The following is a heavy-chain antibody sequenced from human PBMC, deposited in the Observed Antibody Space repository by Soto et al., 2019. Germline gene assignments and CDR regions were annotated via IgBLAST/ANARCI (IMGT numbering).Heavy chain of an antibody. Sequence: PSETLSLTCAVYGGSFSDYYWSWIRQPPGKGLEWIGEINHSGSTNYNPSLKSRVTISVDTSKNQFSLKLSSVTAADTAVYYCARGRDFDWLLPIDYWGQGTLVTVSS. J-gene: IGHJ4*02. V-gene: IGHV4-34*01. CDR1: GGSFSDYY. CDR2: INHSGST. CDR3: ARGRDFDWLLPIDY. D-gene: IGHD3-9*01.